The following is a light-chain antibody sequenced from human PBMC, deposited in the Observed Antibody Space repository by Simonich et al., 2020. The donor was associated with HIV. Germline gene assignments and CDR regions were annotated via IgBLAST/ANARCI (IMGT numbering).Light chain of an antibody. CDR3: QQYNNWPIT. CDR1: QSVSSD. CDR2: GAS. J-gene: IGKJ5*01. V-gene: IGKV3-15*01. Sequence: EIVMTQSPATLSVSPGERATLSCWASQSVSSDLALYPQEPGQAPRLLSYGASTRATGIPARFSGSGSGTEFTLTISSLQSEDFAVYYCQQYNNWPITFGQGTRLEIK.